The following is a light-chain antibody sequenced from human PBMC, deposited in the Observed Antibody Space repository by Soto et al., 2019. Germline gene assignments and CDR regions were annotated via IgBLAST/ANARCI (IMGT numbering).Light chain of an antibody. V-gene: IGLV2-8*01. CDR2: EVS. CDR1: SSDIGAYHY. J-gene: IGLJ1*01. Sequence: QSALTQPPSASGSPGQSVTISCTGTSSDIGAYHYVSWYQQHPGKVPKLMIYEVSKRPSGVPDRFSGSKSGNTASLTVSGLQAEDEADYYCCSYTGINTYVFGTGTKVTVL. CDR3: CSYTGINTYV.